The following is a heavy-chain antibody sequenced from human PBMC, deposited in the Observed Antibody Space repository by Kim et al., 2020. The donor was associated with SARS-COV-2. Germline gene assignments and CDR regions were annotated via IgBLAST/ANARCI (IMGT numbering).Heavy chain of an antibody. D-gene: IGHD3-10*01. CDR2: INHSGRT. V-gene: IGHV4-34*01. CDR1: GGSFSGYY. Sequence: SETLSLTCAVYGGSFSGYYWSWIRQPPGKGLEWIGEINHSGRTNYNPSLKSRVTIFVDTSKNQFSLMLTSVTAADTAGYYCARRLSNTPGWGCHYFDLWGQGTLVTVSS. J-gene: IGHJ1*01. CDR3: ARRLSNTPGWGCHYFDL.